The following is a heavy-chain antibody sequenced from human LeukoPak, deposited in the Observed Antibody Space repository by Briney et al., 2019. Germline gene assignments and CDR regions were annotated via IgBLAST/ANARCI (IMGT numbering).Heavy chain of an antibody. CDR3: ARGHGEEDIVVVVAATLNYYYYGMDV. J-gene: IGHJ6*02. CDR2: INHSGST. V-gene: IGHV4-34*01. D-gene: IGHD2-15*01. CDR1: GGSFSGYY. Sequence: SETLSLTCAVYGGSFSGYYWSWIRPPPGKGLEWIGEINHSGSTNYNPSLKSRVTISVDTSKNQFPLKLSSVTAADTAVYYCARGHGEEDIVVVVAATLNYYYYGMDVWGQGTTVTVSS.